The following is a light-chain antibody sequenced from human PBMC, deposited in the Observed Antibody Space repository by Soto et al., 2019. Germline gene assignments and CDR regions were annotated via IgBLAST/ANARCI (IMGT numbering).Light chain of an antibody. CDR2: G. V-gene: IGLV1-40*03. J-gene: IGLJ3*02. Sequence: SALTQPPSVSGAPGQRVTISCTGSSSNIGAGYPVHWYQQLPGTAPKLLVAGNRPSGVPDRFSVSKSGASASLAITGLQAEDEADYYCQSYDSSLSRRWVFGGGTKVTVL. CDR3: QSYDSSLSRRWV. CDR1: SSNIGAGYP.